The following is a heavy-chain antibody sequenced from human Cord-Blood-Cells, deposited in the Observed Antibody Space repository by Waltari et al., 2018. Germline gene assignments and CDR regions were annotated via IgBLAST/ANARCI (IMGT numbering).Heavy chain of an antibody. J-gene: IGHJ4*02. V-gene: IGHV3-15*01. CDR3: TTGAYCGGDCYDY. CDR2: IKSKTDGGTT. Sequence: EVQLVESGGGLVKPGSSGFTFSNAWMSWVGQAPGKGLEWVGRIKSKTDGGTTDYAAPVKGRFTISRDDSKNTLYLQMNSLKTEDTAVYYCTTGAYCGGDCYDYWGQGTLVTVSS. D-gene: IGHD2-21*01. CDR1: GFTFSNAW.